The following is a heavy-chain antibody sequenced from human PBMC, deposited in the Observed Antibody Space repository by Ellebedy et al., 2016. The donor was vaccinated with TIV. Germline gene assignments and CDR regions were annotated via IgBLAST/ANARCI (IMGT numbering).Heavy chain of an antibody. V-gene: IGHV3-23*01. CDR2: ISGSGGST. CDR1: GFTFSSYA. J-gene: IGHJ4*02. Sequence: GESLKISCAASGFTFSSYAMSWVRQAPGKGLEWASAISGSGGSTYYADSVKGRFTISRDNAKNSLYLQMNSLRAEDTAIYYCARYAVGAYYFDYWGQGTLVTVSS. D-gene: IGHD2-8*01. CDR3: ARYAVGAYYFDY.